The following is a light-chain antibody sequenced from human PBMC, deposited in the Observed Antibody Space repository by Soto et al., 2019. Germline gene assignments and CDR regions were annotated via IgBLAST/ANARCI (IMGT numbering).Light chain of an antibody. CDR1: QTISSW. Sequence: DVQMTQSPSTXSGSVGDRVTITCRASQTISSWLAWYQQKPGKAPKLLIYKASTLKSGVPSRFSGSGSGTEFTLTISSLQPDDFATYYCQHYNSYPEAFGQGTKVDIK. V-gene: IGKV1-5*03. CDR3: QHYNSYPEA. CDR2: KAS. J-gene: IGKJ1*01.